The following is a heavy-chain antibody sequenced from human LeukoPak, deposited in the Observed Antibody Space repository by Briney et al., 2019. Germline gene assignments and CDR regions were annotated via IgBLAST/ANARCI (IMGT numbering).Heavy chain of an antibody. J-gene: IGHJ6*03. CDR1: GFTFSDYY. CDR3: ARDGEFYDFWSGYNYYYMDV. D-gene: IGHD3-3*01. Sequence: PGGSLRLSCAASGFTFSDYYMSRIRQAPGKGLEWVSYISSSGSTIYYADSVKGRFTISRDNAKNSLYLQMNSLRAEDTAVYYCARDGEFYDFWSGYNYYYMDVWGKGTTVTVSS. CDR2: ISSSGSTI. V-gene: IGHV3-11*01.